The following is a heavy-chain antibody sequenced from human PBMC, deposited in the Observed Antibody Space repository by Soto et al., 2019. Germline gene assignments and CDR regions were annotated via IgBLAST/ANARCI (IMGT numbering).Heavy chain of an antibody. CDR1: GFTFSTYS. V-gene: IGHV3-21*01. CDR3: ARYDSSGYYWPYYYYGMDV. Sequence: EVQLVESGGGLVKPGGSLRLSCAASGFTFSTYSMNRVRQAPGKGLEWVSSISSSSSYIYYADSVKGRFTISRDNAQNSLYLQMNSLRAEGTAVYYCARYDSSGYYWPYYYYGMDVWGQGTTVTVSS. CDR2: ISSSSSYI. D-gene: IGHD3-22*01. J-gene: IGHJ6*01.